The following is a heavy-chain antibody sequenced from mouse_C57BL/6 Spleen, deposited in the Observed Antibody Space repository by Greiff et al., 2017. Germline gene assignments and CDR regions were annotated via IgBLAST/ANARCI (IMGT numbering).Heavy chain of an antibody. V-gene: IGHV5-12*01. CDR3: ARHEGGGYFDY. Sequence: EVKLVESGGGLVQPGGSLKLSCAASGFTFSDYYMYWVRQTPEKRLEWVAYISNGGGSTYYPDTVKGRFTISRDNAKNTLYLQMSRLKSEDTAMYYCARHEGGGYFDYWGQGTTLTVSS. CDR1: GFTFSDYY. CDR2: ISNGGGST. J-gene: IGHJ2*01.